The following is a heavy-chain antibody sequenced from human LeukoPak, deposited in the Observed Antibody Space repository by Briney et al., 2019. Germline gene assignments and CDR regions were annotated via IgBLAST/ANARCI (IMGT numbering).Heavy chain of an antibody. J-gene: IGHJ5*02. D-gene: IGHD5-18*01. CDR1: GGSISSGGYY. CDR2: IYYSGST. Sequence: SETLSLTCTVSGGSISSGGYYWSWIRQHPGKGLEWIAYIYYSGSTYYNPSLKSRLTISVDTSKNQFSLKLSSVTAADTAVYYCAKGYSYGTGYNWFDPWGQGTLVTVSS. V-gene: IGHV4-31*03. CDR3: AKGYSYGTGYNWFDP.